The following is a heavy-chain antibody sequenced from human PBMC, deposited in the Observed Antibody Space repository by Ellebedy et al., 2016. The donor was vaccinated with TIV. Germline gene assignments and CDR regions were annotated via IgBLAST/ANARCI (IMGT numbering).Heavy chain of an antibody. Sequence: GESLKISCVASGFTFSNAKMSWVRQAPGKGLEWVSYIGIAATIHYADSHSADFVKVRFTISRDNAKNSLYLQMNSLRAEDTAVYYSAREVGGSGLFDYWGQGTLVTVSS. CDR1: GFTFSNAK. CDR2: IGIAATI. D-gene: IGHD1-26*01. V-gene: IGHV3-69-1*01. J-gene: IGHJ4*02. CDR3: AREVGGSGLFDY.